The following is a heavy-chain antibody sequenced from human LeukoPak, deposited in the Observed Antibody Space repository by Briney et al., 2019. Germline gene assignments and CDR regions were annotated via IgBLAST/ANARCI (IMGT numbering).Heavy chain of an antibody. CDR3: AKVLVRGVTITLFDY. D-gene: IGHD3-10*01. Sequence: GGSLRLSCAASGFTFSNYAMSWVRQAPGKGLEWVSAISGSGGSTYYADSVKGRFTISRDSSKNTLYPQMNSLRAEDTAVYYCAKVLVRGVTITLFDYWGQGTLVTVSS. V-gene: IGHV3-23*01. CDR2: ISGSGGST. J-gene: IGHJ4*02. CDR1: GFTFSNYA.